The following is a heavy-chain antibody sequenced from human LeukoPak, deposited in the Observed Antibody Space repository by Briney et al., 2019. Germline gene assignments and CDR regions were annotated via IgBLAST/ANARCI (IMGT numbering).Heavy chain of an antibody. CDR3: ASRGYYYDSSGYYYSY. J-gene: IGHJ4*02. CDR1: GFIFSNYG. Sequence: GGSLRLSCAASGFIFSNYGMSWVRQAPGKGLEWVSSISFSSTHIYYADSIQGRFTISRDNAENSLYLQMNSLRAEDTAVYYCASRGYYYDSSGYYYSYWGQGTLVTVSS. CDR2: ISFSSTHI. V-gene: IGHV3-21*06. D-gene: IGHD3-22*01.